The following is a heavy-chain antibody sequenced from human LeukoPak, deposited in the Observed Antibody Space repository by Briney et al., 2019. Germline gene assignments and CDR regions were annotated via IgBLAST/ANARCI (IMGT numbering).Heavy chain of an antibody. CDR1: GFTFSSYA. CDR3: AREPSEDDC. CDR2: ISYDGSNK. J-gene: IGHJ4*02. V-gene: IGHV3-30-3*01. Sequence: GGSLRLSCAASGFTFSSYAMRWVRQAPGKGLEWVAVISYDGSNKYYADSVKGRFTISRDNSKNTLSLQMNSLRVEDTAVYYCAREPSEDDCWGQGTLVTVSS.